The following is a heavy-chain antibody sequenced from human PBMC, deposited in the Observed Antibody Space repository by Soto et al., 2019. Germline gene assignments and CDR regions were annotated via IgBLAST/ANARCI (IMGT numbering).Heavy chain of an antibody. V-gene: IGHV3-66*01. Sequence: HPGGSLRLSCAASGFTVSSNYMSWVRQAPGKGLEWVSVIYSGGSTYYADSVKGRFTISRDNSKNTLYLQMNSLRAEDTAVYYCASATYYYGMDVWGQGTTVTVSS. J-gene: IGHJ6*02. CDR2: IYSGGST. CDR3: ASATYYYGMDV. CDR1: GFTVSSNY.